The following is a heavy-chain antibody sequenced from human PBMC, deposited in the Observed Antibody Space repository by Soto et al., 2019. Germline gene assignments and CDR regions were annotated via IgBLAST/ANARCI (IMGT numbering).Heavy chain of an antibody. J-gene: IGHJ4*02. V-gene: IGHV1-69*04. CDR1: GGTFSSYT. D-gene: IGHD6-19*01. Sequence: SVKVSCKASGGTFSSYTISWVRQAPGQGLEWMGRIIPILGIANYAQKFQGRVTITADKSTSTAYMELSSLRSEDTAVYYCARESKSVAGTSYFDYWGQGTLVTVSS. CDR3: ARESKSVAGTSYFDY. CDR2: IIPILGIA.